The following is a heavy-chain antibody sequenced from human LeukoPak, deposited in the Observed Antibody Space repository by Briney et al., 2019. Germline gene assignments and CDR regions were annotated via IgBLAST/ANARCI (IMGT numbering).Heavy chain of an antibody. CDR1: GGSISSSSYY. CDR3: ASPNVVGARELYDAFDI. V-gene: IGHV4-39*01. Sequence: PSETLSLTCTVSGGSISSSSYYWGWIRQPPGKGLEWIGSIYYSGSTCYNPSLKSRVTISVDTSKNQFSLKLSSVTAADTAVYYCASPNVVGARELYDAFDIWGQGTMVTVSS. D-gene: IGHD1-26*01. CDR2: IYYSGST. J-gene: IGHJ3*02.